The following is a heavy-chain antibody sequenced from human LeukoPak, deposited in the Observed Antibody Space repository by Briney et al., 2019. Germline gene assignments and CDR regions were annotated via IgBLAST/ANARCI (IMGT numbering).Heavy chain of an antibody. Sequence: PGRSLRLSCAASGFTFDDYAMHWVRQAPGKGLEWVSGISWNSGSIGYADSVKGRFTISRDNAKNSLYLQMNSLRAEDTAVYYCARRDIVVVPAAHDAFDIWGQGTMVTVSS. CDR1: GFTFDDYA. CDR2: ISWNSGSI. J-gene: IGHJ3*02. D-gene: IGHD2-2*01. CDR3: ARRDIVVVPAAHDAFDI. V-gene: IGHV3-9*01.